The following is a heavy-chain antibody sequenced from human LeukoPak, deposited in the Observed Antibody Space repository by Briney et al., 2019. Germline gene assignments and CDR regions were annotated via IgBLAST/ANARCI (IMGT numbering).Heavy chain of an antibody. Sequence: GGSLRLSCAASGFTFSRYSMNWVRQAPGKVLEWVSYISRSSSTILYADSVKGRFTISRDNSKNTLYLQMDSLRAEDTAVYYCANREGGAVAGNYWGQGTLVTVSS. D-gene: IGHD6-19*01. CDR3: ANREGGAVAGNY. J-gene: IGHJ4*02. CDR2: ISRSSSTI. CDR1: GFTFSRYS. V-gene: IGHV3-48*01.